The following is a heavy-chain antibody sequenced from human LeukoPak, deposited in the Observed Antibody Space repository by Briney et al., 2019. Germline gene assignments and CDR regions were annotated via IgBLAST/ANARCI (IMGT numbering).Heavy chain of an antibody. CDR3: TRHPAEGDY. V-gene: IGHV3-11*03. CDR2: ISGSSDNT. D-gene: IGHD2-15*01. CDR1: GFAFSDYY. J-gene: IGHJ4*02. Sequence: PGGSLRLSCAASGFAFSDYYMSWIRQAPGKGLEWVSYISGSSDNTNYADSVKGRFTISRDNAKNSLYPQMNSLRAEDTAVYYCTRHPAEGDYWGQGTLVTVSS.